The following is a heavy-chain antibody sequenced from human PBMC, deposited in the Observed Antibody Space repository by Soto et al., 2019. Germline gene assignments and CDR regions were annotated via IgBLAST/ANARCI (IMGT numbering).Heavy chain of an antibody. V-gene: IGHV1-69*01. Sequence: QVQLVQSGAEVKKPGSSVKVSCKASGGTFNNNAISWVRQAPGQGLEWMGGIIPILGTANYAQKFQGRVTSTADESTSTGYMELSSLRSEDTAVYYCARPYDSSDYYGGGMDVWGQGTTVTVSS. CDR3: ARPYDSSDYYGGGMDV. J-gene: IGHJ6*02. D-gene: IGHD3-22*01. CDR2: IIPILGTA. CDR1: GGTFNNNA.